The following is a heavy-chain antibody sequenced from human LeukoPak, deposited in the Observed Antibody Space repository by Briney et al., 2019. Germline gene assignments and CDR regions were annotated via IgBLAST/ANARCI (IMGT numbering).Heavy chain of an antibody. Sequence: SQTLSLTCTVSGGSISSDYWSWIRQHPGKGLEWIGYIYYSGSTNYNPSLKSRVTISVDTSKNQFSLKLSSVTAADTAVYYCARDLPSNYGGYYYYGMDVWGQGTTVTVSS. CDR2: IYYSGST. J-gene: IGHJ6*02. CDR1: GGSISSDY. CDR3: ARDLPSNYGGYYYYGMDV. D-gene: IGHD4-11*01. V-gene: IGHV4-59*01.